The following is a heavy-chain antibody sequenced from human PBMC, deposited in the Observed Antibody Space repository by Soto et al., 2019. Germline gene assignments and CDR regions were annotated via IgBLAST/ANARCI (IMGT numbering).Heavy chain of an antibody. CDR3: ARADASGGNSLLFDY. J-gene: IGHJ4*02. CDR2: ISGSGGDT. D-gene: IGHD2-21*02. V-gene: IGHV3-23*01. Sequence: EVQLLESGGGLVQPGGSLRLSCAATGFSFSSYAMSWVRQAPGKGLEWVSTISGSGGDTYYADSVKGRFTIYRDNPKNTVYVQMNSLRDEDTAIYYCARADASGGNSLLFDYWGQGTLGTVSS. CDR1: GFSFSSYA.